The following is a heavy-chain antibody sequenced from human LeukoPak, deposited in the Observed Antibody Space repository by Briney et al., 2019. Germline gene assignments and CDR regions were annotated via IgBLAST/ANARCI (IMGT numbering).Heavy chain of an antibody. Sequence: RASVKVSCKASGYTFTSYGISWVRQAPGQGLEWMGWISAYNGNTNYAQKLQGRVTMTTDTSTSTAYMELRSLRSDDTAVYYCARDYPNYYDSSGYRGDWFDPWGQGTLVTVSS. J-gene: IGHJ5*02. V-gene: IGHV1-18*01. D-gene: IGHD3-22*01. CDR2: ISAYNGNT. CDR1: GYTFTSYG. CDR3: ARDYPNYYDSSGYRGDWFDP.